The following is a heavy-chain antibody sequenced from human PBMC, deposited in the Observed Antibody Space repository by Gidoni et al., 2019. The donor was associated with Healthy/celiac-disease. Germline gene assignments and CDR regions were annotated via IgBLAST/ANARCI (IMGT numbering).Heavy chain of an antibody. J-gene: IGHJ5*02. CDR1: GFTVSSNY. CDR3: ARWLLLRKGWFDP. V-gene: IGHV3-53*01. Sequence: EVQLVEPGGGLIQPGGSLRLSCAASGFTVSSNYMSWARQAPGKGLEWVSVIYSGGSTYYADSVKGRFTISRDNSKNTLYLQMNSLRAEDTAVYYCARWLLLRKGWFDPWGQGTLVTVSS. CDR2: IYSGGST. D-gene: IGHD3-22*01.